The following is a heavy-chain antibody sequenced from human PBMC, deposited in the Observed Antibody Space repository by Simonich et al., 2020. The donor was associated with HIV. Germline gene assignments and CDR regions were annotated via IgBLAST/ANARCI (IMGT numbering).Heavy chain of an antibody. Sequence: QVQLQQWGAGLLKPSETLSLTCAVYGGSFSGYYWSWTRQPPGKGLEWIGEINHSESTNYNPSRKSRVTISVDTSKNQFSLKLSSVTAADTAVYYCARRHPTTVTTPYFDYWGQGTLVTVSS. D-gene: IGHD4-17*01. CDR3: ARRHPTTVTTPYFDY. CDR2: INHSEST. J-gene: IGHJ4*02. CDR1: GGSFSGYY. V-gene: IGHV4-34*01.